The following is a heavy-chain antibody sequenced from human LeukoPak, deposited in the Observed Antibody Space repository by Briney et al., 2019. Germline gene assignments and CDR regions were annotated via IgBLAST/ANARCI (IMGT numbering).Heavy chain of an antibody. Sequence: SETLSLTCSVPGGSMNSYYWSWIRQPPGKGLEWIGRIYSSGNTNNNPSLKSRVTMSIDTSKNEFSLKLSSVTAADTAVYYCARDDMAVAGIPFDYWGQGTLVTVSS. CDR3: ARDDMAVAGIPFDY. CDR1: GGSMNSYY. D-gene: IGHD6-19*01. V-gene: IGHV4-4*07. CDR2: IYSSGNT. J-gene: IGHJ4*02.